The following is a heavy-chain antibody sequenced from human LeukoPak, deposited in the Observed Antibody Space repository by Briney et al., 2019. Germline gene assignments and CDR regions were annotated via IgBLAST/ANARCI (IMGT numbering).Heavy chain of an antibody. Sequence: GGSLRLSCAASGFTFSSYAMSWVRQTPVKGLEWVSVISGSGGSTYYADSVKGRFTISRDNSKNTLYLQMNSLRAEDTAVYYCAVGTRTAAAGTGFDPWGQGTLVTVSS. CDR3: AVGTRTAAAGTGFDP. J-gene: IGHJ5*02. V-gene: IGHV3-23*01. D-gene: IGHD6-13*01. CDR2: ISGSGGST. CDR1: GFTFSSYA.